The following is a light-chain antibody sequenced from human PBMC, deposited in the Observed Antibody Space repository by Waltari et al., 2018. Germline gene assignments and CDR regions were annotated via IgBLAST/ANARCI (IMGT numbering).Light chain of an antibody. CDR2: DAS. CDR3: LQGSLWPWT. Sequence: IVLTQSPATLSLSPGERATLSCRASQTVSTYLAWFQQKPGQAPRLLIYDASNRAPGIPARFSGSGSGTDFSLTISSLEPEDFAVYYCLQGSLWPWTFGQGTKVAVK. V-gene: IGKV3-11*01. J-gene: IGKJ1*01. CDR1: QTVSTY.